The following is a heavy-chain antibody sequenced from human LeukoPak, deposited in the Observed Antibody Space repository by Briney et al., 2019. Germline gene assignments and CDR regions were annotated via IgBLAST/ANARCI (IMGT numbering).Heavy chain of an antibody. CDR3: AIDVNYDHHY. D-gene: IGHD1-7*01. Sequence: GGSLTLSCAASGFTVNSDFMSWVRQAPGKGLEWISVIYSAGNTYYADSVKDRFTISRDNSKNTVYLQMNSLRAEDTAVYYCAIDVNYDHHYWGQGTLVTVSS. V-gene: IGHV3-66*01. CDR1: GFTVNSDF. J-gene: IGHJ4*02. CDR2: IYSAGNT.